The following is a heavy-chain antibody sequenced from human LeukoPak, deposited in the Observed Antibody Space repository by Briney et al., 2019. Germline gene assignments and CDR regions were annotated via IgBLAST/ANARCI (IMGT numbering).Heavy chain of an antibody. CDR3: ARHECSGGSCYWDLDY. CDR2: IYPGDSDT. CDR1: GYSFTSYW. D-gene: IGHD2-15*01. Sequence: GESLKISCKGSGYSFTSYWIGWVRQMPGKGLEWMGIIYPGDSDTRYSPSFQGQVTISADKSISTAYLQWSSLKASDTAMYYCARHECSGGSCYWDLDYRGQGTLVTVSS. V-gene: IGHV5-51*01. J-gene: IGHJ4*02.